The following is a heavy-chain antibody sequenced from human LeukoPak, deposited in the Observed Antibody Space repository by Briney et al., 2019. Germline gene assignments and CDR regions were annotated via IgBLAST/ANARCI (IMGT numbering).Heavy chain of an antibody. CDR1: GFTFSDYY. J-gene: IGHJ4*02. CDR2: ISSSGSTI. CDR3: ASLSSSGWYFDY. V-gene: IGHV3-11*04. D-gene: IGHD6-19*01. Sequence: GGSLRLSCAASGFTFSDYYMSWIRQAPGKGLEWVSYISSSGSTIYYADSVKGRFTISRDNAKNSLYLQMNSLRAEDTAVYYCASLSSSGWYFDYWGQGTLVTVSS.